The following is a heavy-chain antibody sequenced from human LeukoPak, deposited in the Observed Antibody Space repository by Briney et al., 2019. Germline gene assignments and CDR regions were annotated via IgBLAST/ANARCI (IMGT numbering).Heavy chain of an antibody. CDR2: IYYSGST. CDR1: GGSISSSSYY. J-gene: IGHJ4*02. Sequence: SETLSLTCTVSGGSISSSSYYWGWIRQPPGKGLEWIGSIYYSGSTYYNPSLKSRVTISVDTSKNQFSLKLSSVTAADTAVYYCARDNDYGDSHFDYWGQGTLVTVSS. V-gene: IGHV4-39*07. D-gene: IGHD4-17*01. CDR3: ARDNDYGDSHFDY.